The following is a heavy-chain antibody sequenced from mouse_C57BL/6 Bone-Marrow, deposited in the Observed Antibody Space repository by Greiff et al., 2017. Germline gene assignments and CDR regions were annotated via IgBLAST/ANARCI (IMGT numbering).Heavy chain of an antibody. D-gene: IGHD2-1*01. CDR1: GYTFTTYP. J-gene: IGHJ2*01. Sequence: VQLQQSGAELVKPGASVKMSCKASGYTFTTYPIEWMKQNHGKSLEWIGNFHPYNDDTKYNEKFKGKATLTVEKSSSTVYLEIRRVTSDDSAVYYCARGGNYGGYYFDYWGQGTTLTVSS. CDR3: ARGGNYGGYYFDY. V-gene: IGHV1-47*01. CDR2: FHPYNDDT.